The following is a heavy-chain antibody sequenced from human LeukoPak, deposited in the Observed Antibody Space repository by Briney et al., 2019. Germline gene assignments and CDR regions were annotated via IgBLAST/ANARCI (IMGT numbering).Heavy chain of an antibody. V-gene: IGHV4-59*12. D-gene: IGHD6-19*01. CDR1: GGSISSYY. CDR2: IYYSGST. Sequence: PSETLSLTCTVSGGSISSYYWSWIRQPPGKGLEWIGYIYYSGSTNYNPSLKSRVTISVDTFKNQFSLKLSSVTAADTAVYYCARNRYSSGPYDYWGQGTLVTVSS. CDR3: ARNRYSSGPYDY. J-gene: IGHJ4*02.